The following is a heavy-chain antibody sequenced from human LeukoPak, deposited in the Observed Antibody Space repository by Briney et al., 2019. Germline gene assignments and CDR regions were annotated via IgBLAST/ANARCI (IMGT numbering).Heavy chain of an antibody. CDR3: ARDQRGYYYYYMDV. Sequence: SVKVSCKASGGTFSSYAISWVRQAPGQGLEWMGGIIPIFGTANYAQKLQGRVTITADESTSTAYMELSSLRSEDTAVYYCARDQRGYYYYYMDVWGKGTTVTVSS. V-gene: IGHV1-69*13. D-gene: IGHD6-25*01. CDR2: IIPIFGTA. CDR1: GGTFSSYA. J-gene: IGHJ6*03.